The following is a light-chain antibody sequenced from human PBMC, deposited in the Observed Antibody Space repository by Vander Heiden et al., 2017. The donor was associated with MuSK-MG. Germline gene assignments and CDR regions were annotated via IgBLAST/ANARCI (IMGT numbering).Light chain of an antibody. CDR3: QQYDNTPQYT. V-gene: IGKV4-1*01. CDR1: QNVLHNSNNDYHY. Sequence: DIVLTQSPDSLAVSLGERATINCKASQNVLHNSNNDYHYLGWYQQKPGQPPKLLIYWASTRASGVPDRFSGSGSGTDFTLTISNLQAEDVAVYYCQQYDNTPQYTFGQGTKLEIK. J-gene: IGKJ2*01. CDR2: WAS.